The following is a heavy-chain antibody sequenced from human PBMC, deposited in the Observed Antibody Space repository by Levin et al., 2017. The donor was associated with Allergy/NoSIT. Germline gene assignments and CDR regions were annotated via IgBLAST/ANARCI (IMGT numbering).Heavy chain of an antibody. D-gene: IGHD2-15*01. V-gene: IGHV3-49*03. CDR1: GFTFGDYP. CDR2: IRSHSYSGTA. CDR3: SKPVSGGAYYYGMDV. J-gene: IGHJ6*02. Sequence: GASVKVSCTASGFTFGDYPMSWFRQAPGKGLEWVGFIRSHSYSGTADYAASLKGRFTISRDDSKSIVYLQMDSLKTEDTAVYYCSKPVSGGAYYYGMDVWGQGTTVTVSS.